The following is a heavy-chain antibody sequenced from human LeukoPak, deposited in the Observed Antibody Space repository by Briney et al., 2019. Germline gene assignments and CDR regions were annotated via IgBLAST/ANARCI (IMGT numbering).Heavy chain of an antibody. CDR3: ARSRGGTGWYGFDP. Sequence: ASVKVSCKASGYTFTNSGISWVRQAPGQGLEWMGWISAYNGNTNYGQKLQGRLTMTTDTSTSTAYMELRSLRSDDTAVYYCARSRGGTGWYGFDPWGQGTLVTVSS. J-gene: IGHJ5*02. CDR2: ISAYNGNT. CDR1: GYTFTNSG. D-gene: IGHD6-19*01. V-gene: IGHV1-18*01.